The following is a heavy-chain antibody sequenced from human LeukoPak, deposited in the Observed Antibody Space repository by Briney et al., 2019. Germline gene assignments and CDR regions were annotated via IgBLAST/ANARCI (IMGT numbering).Heavy chain of an antibody. D-gene: IGHD6-19*01. J-gene: IGHJ3*02. V-gene: IGHV3-30*02. Sequence: PGGSLRLSCAASGFTFSNYGMHWVRQAPGKGLEWLAFVHYDGSNIHYADSVQGRFTISRDNSKNTLHLQMNRLRAEDTAVYYCARDGTDSSGWYLDAFDIWGQGTMVTVSS. CDR2: VHYDGSNI. CDR3: ARDGTDSSGWYLDAFDI. CDR1: GFTFSNYG.